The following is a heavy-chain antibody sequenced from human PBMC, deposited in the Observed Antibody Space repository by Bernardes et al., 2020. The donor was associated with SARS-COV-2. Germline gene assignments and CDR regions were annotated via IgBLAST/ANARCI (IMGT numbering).Heavy chain of an antibody. CDR2: IYSGGST. D-gene: IGHD3-22*01. J-gene: IGHJ5*02. CDR1: GFTVSSNY. Sequence: GSLRLSCAASGFTVSSNYMSWVRQAPGKGLEWVSVIYSGGSTYYADSVKGRFTISRDNSKNTLYLQMTSLRAEDTAVYYCARLAYYYDGGWFDPWGQGTLVTVSS. CDR3: ARLAYYYDGGWFDP. V-gene: IGHV3-66*02.